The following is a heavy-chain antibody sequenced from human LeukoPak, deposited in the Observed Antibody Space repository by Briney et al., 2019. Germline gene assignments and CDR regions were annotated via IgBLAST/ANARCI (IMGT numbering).Heavy chain of an antibody. CDR1: GFTFSRHG. D-gene: IGHD6-19*01. J-gene: IGHJ5*02. CDR2: ISNDGSRK. V-gene: IGHV3-30*03. CDR3: ARSSSWGNWFDP. Sequence: GGSLRLSCAASGFTFSRHGMHWVRQAPGKGLEWVAIISNDGSRKYYAHSVEGRFTISRDNSKNTLYLQMDSLRAEDTAVYYCARSSSWGNWFDPWGQGTLVTVSS.